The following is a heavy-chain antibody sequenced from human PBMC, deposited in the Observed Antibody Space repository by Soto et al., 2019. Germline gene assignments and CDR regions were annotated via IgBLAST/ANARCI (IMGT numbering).Heavy chain of an antibody. Sequence: PGGSLRLSCAASGFLYSSYALSWYSQAPGKGLEWVSAIIGDGVTTSYADSVKGRFTISRDNSKNTLYLQMSGLRADDMAVYYCTKRLSYFFDSWGHGTLVTVSS. CDR2: IIGDGVTT. D-gene: IGHD3-16*02. J-gene: IGHJ4*01. CDR3: TKRLSYFFDS. V-gene: IGHV3-23*01. CDR1: GFLYSSYA.